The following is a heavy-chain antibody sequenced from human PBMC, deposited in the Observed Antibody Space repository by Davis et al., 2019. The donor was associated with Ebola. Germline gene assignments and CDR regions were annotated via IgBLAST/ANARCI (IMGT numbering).Heavy chain of an antibody. Sequence: GESLKISCEASGFTFSSYAMHWVRQAPGKGLEWVAVISYDGSNKYYADSVKGRFTISRDNSQNTVYLQMNSLRAEDTAVYYCAREWTPYYYGSGIYGMDVWGQGTTVTVSS. CDR2: ISYDGSNK. J-gene: IGHJ6*02. CDR1: GFTFSSYA. V-gene: IGHV3-30-3*01. D-gene: IGHD3-10*01. CDR3: AREWTPYYYGSGIYGMDV.